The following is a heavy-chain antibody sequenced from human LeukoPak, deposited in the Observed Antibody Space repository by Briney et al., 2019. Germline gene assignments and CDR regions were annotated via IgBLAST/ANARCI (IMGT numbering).Heavy chain of an antibody. CDR2: IRSNGATA. CDR3: ARGQEFDDGVFDS. J-gene: IGHJ4*02. D-gene: IGHD1-1*01. V-gene: IGHV3-23*01. CDR1: GFSVGFNY. Sequence: GGSLRLSCAASGFSVGFNYMTWVRQAPGKGLEWVSTIRSNGATAYNADSVKGRFTISRDNSKNTVYSQMNSLRVEDTAIYYCARGQEFDDGVFDSWGQGTLVTVSS.